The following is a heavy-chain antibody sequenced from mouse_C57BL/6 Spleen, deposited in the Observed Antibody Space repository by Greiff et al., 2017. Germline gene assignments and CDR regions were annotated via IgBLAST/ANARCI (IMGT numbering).Heavy chain of an antibody. CDR1: GYSFTGYY. CDR2: INPRTGGT. Sequence: EVQLQQSGPELVKPGASVKISCKASGYSFTGYYMNWVKQSPEKSLEWIGEINPRTGGTTNNQKFKAKATLTVDKSSSTAYMQLKSLTSEDSAVYYCARGFYYDYDGPYFDYWGQGTTLTVSS. CDR3: ARGFYYDYDGPYFDY. D-gene: IGHD2-4*01. V-gene: IGHV1-42*01. J-gene: IGHJ2*01.